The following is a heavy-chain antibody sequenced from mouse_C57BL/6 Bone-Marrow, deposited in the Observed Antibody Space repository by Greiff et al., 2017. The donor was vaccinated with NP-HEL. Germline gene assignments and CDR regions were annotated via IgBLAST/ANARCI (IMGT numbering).Heavy chain of an antibody. CDR3: AREVRLLRRGYWYFDV. V-gene: IGHV1-53*01. D-gene: IGHD2-12*01. CDR2: INPSNGGT. J-gene: IGHJ1*03. Sequence: QVQLQQPGTELVKPGTSVKLSCKSSGYTFTSYWMHWVKQRPGQGLEWIGNINPSNGGTNYNEKFKSKATLTVDKSSSTAYMQLSSLTSDDSAVXYCAREVRLLRRGYWYFDVWGTGTTVTVSS. CDR1: GYTFTSYW.